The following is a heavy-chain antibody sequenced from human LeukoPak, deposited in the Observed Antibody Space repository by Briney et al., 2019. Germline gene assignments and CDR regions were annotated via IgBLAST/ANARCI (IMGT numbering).Heavy chain of an antibody. CDR1: GGTFSSYA. D-gene: IGHD2-15*01. J-gene: IGHJ3*02. V-gene: IGHV1-69*01. CDR3: ARGRGDIVVVVAAIDAFDI. Sequence: SVKVSCKASGGTFSSYAISWVRQAPGQGHEWMGGIIPIFGTANYARKFQGRVTITADGSTSTAYMELSSLRSEDTAVYYCARGRGDIVVVVAAIDAFDIWGQGTMVTVSS. CDR2: IIPIFGTA.